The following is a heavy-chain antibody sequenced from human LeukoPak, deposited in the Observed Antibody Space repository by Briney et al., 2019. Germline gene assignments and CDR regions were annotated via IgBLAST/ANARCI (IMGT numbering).Heavy chain of an antibody. V-gene: IGHV1-46*03. CDR2: INSSGGST. D-gene: IGHD4-17*01. CDR3: ARGYGDYPDGYYYYYMDV. CDR1: GYTFTSYY. J-gene: IGHJ6*03. Sequence: GASVKVSCKASGYTFTSYYMHWVRQAPGQGLEWMGIINSSGGSTSYAQKFQGRVTMTRDTSTSTVYMELSSLRSEDTAVYYCARGYGDYPDGYYYYYMDVWGKGTTVTVSS.